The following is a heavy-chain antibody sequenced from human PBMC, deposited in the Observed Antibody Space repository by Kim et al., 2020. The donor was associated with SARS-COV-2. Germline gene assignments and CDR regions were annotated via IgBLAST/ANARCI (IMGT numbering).Heavy chain of an antibody. Sequence: GGSLRLSCAASGFTFSSYSMNWVRQAPGKGLEWVSYISSSRTIYYADSVKGRFTISRDNAKNSLYLQMNSLRDEDTAVYYCARETYDYIWGSYRYLFDY. CDR2: ISSSRTI. CDR1: GFTFSSYS. D-gene: IGHD3-16*02. V-gene: IGHV3-48*02. J-gene: IGHJ4*01. CDR3: ARETYDYIWGSYRYLFDY.